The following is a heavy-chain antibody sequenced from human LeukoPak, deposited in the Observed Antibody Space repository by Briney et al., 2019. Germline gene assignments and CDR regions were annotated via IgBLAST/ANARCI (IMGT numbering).Heavy chain of an antibody. CDR3: ARDCSSTSCYVGGPDY. CDR1: GYTFTSYG. V-gene: IGHV1-18*01. D-gene: IGHD2-2*01. J-gene: IGHJ4*02. CDR2: INAYNGNT. Sequence: ASVKVSCKASGYTFTSYGISWVRQAPGQGLEWMGWINAYNGNTNYAQKLQGRVTMTTDTSTSTAYMELRSLRSDDTAVYYCARDCSSTSCYVGGPDYWGQGTLVTVSS.